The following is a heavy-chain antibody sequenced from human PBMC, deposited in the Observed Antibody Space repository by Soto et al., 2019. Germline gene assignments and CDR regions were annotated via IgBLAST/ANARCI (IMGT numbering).Heavy chain of an antibody. V-gene: IGHV4-31*03. CDR1: GGSISSGGYY. CDR3: ARGGSSSPYFDS. D-gene: IGHD6-13*01. J-gene: IGHJ4*02. CDR2: IYYSGST. Sequence: QVQLQESGPGLVKPSQTLSLTCTVSGGSISSGGYYWSWIRQHPGKGLEWIGYIYYSGSTYYNPSLKSRVTISVAPSKNQFSLKLSSVTAADTAVYYCARGGSSSPYFDSWGQGTLVTVSS.